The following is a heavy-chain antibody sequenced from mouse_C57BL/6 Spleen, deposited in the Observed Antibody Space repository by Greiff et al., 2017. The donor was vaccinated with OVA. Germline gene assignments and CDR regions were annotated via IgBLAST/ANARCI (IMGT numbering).Heavy chain of an antibody. J-gene: IGHJ3*01. D-gene: IGHD2-5*01. CDR1: GFNIKDDY. CDR2: IDPENGDT. Sequence: EVQLQQSGAELVRPGASVKLSCTASGFNIKDDYMHWVKQRPEQGLEWIGWIDPENGDTEYASKFQGTATITADTSSNTAYLQLSSLTSEDTAVYYCTSLSIYSNYQVACWGQGTLVTVSA. V-gene: IGHV14-4*01. CDR3: TSLSIYSNYQVAC.